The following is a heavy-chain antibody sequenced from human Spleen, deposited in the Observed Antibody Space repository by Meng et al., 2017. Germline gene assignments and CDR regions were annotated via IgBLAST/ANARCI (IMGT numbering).Heavy chain of an antibody. V-gene: IGHV4-59*01. CDR2: MYYSGSP. Sequence: SETLSLTSTVSGGSISGDHWSWSRQPPGKGLECIGYMYYSGSPTYNPSLKSRVTFSVDTSKNQYSLKLSFVTAADTAVYYCARYNYGYLNGMDVWGQGTTVTVSS. J-gene: IGHJ6*02. CDR3: ARYNYGYLNGMDV. CDR1: GGSISGDH. D-gene: IGHD5-18*01.